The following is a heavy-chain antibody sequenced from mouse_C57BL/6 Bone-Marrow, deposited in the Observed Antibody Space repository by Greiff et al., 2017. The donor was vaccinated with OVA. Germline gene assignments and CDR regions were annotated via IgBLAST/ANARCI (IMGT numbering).Heavy chain of an antibody. CDR1: GFSLTSYG. CDR3: ARNYGYDERNPPHFDY. Sequence: QVQLKESGPGLVQPSQSLSITCTVSGFSLTSYGVHWVRQSPGKGLEWLGVIWSGGSTDYNAAFISRLSISKDNSKSQVFFKMNSLQADDTAIYYCARNYGYDERNPPHFDYWGQGTTLTVSS. D-gene: IGHD2-2*01. CDR2: IWSGGST. J-gene: IGHJ2*01. V-gene: IGHV2-2*01.